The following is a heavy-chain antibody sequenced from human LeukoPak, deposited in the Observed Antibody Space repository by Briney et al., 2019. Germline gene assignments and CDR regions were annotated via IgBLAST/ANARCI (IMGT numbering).Heavy chain of an antibody. Sequence: GGSLRLSCAASGFTFSSYAMSWVRQAPGKGLEWVSAISGSGGSTYYADSVKGRFTISRDNSRNTLYLQMNSLRAEDTAVYYCAKDHADTIGNYWGQGTLVTVSS. CDR1: GFTFSSYA. D-gene: IGHD3-3*01. V-gene: IGHV3-23*01. CDR3: AKDHADTIGNY. CDR2: ISGSGGST. J-gene: IGHJ4*02.